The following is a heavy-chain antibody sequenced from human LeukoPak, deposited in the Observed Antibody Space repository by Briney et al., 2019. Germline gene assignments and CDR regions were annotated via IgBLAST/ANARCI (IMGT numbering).Heavy chain of an antibody. CDR1: GYAFSSHW. CDR3: ARRYTTSSESDY. V-gene: IGHV5-51*01. Sequence: GESLKISCKGFGYAFSSHWIGWVRQKPGEGLEWMGITYPDDADTRYSPSFQGHVTISADKSISTAYMQWSSLMTSDNAIYYCARRYTTSSESDYWGQGTLVAVSS. D-gene: IGHD2-2*02. J-gene: IGHJ4*02. CDR2: TYPDDADT.